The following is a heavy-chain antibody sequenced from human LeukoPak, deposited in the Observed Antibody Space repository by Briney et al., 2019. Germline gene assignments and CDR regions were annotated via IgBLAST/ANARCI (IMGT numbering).Heavy chain of an antibody. CDR1: GFTFSSYA. V-gene: IGHV4-59*01. D-gene: IGHD6-19*01. Sequence: GSLRLSCAATGFTFSSYAMSWIRQPPGKGLEWIGYISYSGSTNYNPSLKSRVTISVGTSENQFSLKLTSVTAADTAVYYCARYRVASAVAGPFYWGQGTLVTVSS. CDR2: ISYSGST. J-gene: IGHJ4*02. CDR3: ARYRVASAVAGPFY.